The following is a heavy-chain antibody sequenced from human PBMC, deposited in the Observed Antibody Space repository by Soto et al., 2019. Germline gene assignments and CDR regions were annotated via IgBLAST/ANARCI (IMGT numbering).Heavy chain of an antibody. Sequence: AGGKVSCKASGNTFPSYGISWVRQAPGQGLEWMGWISAYNGNTNYAQKLQGRVTMTTDTSTSTAYMELRSLRSDDTAVYYCAIAGYYGESYAFDIWGQGQMVTV. CDR1: GNTFPSYG. J-gene: IGHJ3*02. D-gene: IGHD4-17*01. CDR2: ISAYNGNT. V-gene: IGHV1-18*01. CDR3: AIAGYYGESYAFDI.